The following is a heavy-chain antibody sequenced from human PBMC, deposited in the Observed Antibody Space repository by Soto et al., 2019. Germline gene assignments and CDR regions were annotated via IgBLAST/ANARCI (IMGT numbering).Heavy chain of an antibody. D-gene: IGHD3-16*01. Sequence: GGSLRLSCAASGFTFSNYAMTWVRQGPGKGLEWVSGISGSGGRSYYADSVKGRFTISRDNSKSTLYLQMNSQRAEDTAVYYCAKAFFVWSSEQPYHFDYWGQGSPVPVAS. CDR2: ISGSGGRS. CDR3: AKAFFVWSSEQPYHFDY. J-gene: IGHJ4*02. CDR1: GFTFSNYA. V-gene: IGHV3-23*01.